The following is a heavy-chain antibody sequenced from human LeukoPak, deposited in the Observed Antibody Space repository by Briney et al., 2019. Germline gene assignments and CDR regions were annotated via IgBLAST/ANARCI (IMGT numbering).Heavy chain of an antibody. V-gene: IGHV4-59*01. J-gene: IGHJ6*03. Sequence: SETLSLTCTVSGGSISNYYWSWIRQPPGKGLEWIGYIYFSGSTNYNPSLKSRVTISVDTSKNQFSLKLSSVTAADTAVYYCAREDTYYYYMDVWGQGTLVTVSS. CDR1: GGSISNYY. CDR2: IYFSGST. CDR3: AREDTYYYYMDV. D-gene: IGHD5-18*01.